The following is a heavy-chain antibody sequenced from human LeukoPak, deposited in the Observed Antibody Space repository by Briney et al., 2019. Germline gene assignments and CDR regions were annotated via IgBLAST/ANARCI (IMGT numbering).Heavy chain of an antibody. Sequence: GGSLRLSCAASGFTFSDYYMSWIRQAPGKGLEWVSYISSSGGTIIYADSVKGRLTISRKNAKNSLCMQMNRLRAEDTAVYYCAREDCSSTSCYRANDYWGQGTLVTVSS. V-gene: IGHV3-11*04. CDR1: GFTFSDYY. D-gene: IGHD2-2*01. CDR2: ISSSGGTI. J-gene: IGHJ4*02. CDR3: AREDCSSTSCYRANDY.